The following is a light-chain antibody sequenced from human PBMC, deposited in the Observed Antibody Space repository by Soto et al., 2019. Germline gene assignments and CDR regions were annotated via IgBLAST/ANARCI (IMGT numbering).Light chain of an antibody. J-gene: IGKJ1*01. CDR2: GAS. CDR1: QSVGNK. V-gene: IGKV3-15*01. Sequence: EVVMTQSPGTLSVSPGERAALSCRASQSVGNKLAWYQQKPGQAPRLLIYGASSRATGVPARFSASRFGTEFTLTISGLQSEDIAVYYCQHYYGWPPETFGLGTKVDIK. CDR3: QHYYGWPPET.